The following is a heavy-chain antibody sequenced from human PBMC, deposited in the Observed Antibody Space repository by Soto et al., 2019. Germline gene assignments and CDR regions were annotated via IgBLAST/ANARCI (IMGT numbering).Heavy chain of an antibody. Sequence: ASVKVSCKASGYTFTSYYMNWVRQAPGQGLEWLGIINPSGGYTTYAQRFLGRVTMTSDTSTSTVHMELGSLTSEDTAVYYCARGGGIVVVTAPXDHWGQGTLVTVSS. D-gene: IGHD2-21*02. CDR1: GYTFTSYY. CDR3: ARGGGIVVVTAPXDH. V-gene: IGHV1-46*03. CDR2: INPSGGYT. J-gene: IGHJ4*02.